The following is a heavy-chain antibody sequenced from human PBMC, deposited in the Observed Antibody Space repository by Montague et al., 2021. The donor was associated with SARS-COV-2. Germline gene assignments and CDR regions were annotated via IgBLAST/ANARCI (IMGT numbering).Heavy chain of an antibody. D-gene: IGHD6-13*01. J-gene: IGHJ6*02. CDR2: IYYDGSHQ. V-gene: IGHV3-30*04. CDR3: ARVYGSHWPPNYAMDV. CDR1: AFTFTSYS. Sequence: SLRLSCAASAFTFTSYSLHWVRQAPGKGLEWVAIIYYDGSHQYYAASVKGRFTISRDNSKNTVYLQMTSLRPEDTAVYYRARVYGSHWPPNYAMDVWGQGTTVTVSS.